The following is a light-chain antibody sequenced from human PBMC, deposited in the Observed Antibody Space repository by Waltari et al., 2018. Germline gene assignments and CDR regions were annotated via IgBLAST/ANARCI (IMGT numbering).Light chain of an antibody. CDR1: QSLVHDNGNTY. CDR2: PIS. Sequence: DSVMTQTPLSSPVTLGQPASISCRSSQSLVHDNGNTYLNWYQKRPGQPPRLLIYPISKRFSGVPDRFSGSGSGTEFTLKISRVEPEDVGVYYCMQATRFPRSFGQGTKVEIK. J-gene: IGKJ1*01. V-gene: IGKV2-24*01. CDR3: MQATRFPRS.